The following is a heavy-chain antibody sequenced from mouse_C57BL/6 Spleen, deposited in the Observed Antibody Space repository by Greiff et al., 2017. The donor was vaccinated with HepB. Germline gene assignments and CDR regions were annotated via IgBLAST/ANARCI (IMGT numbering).Heavy chain of an antibody. D-gene: IGHD1-1*01. V-gene: IGHV1-54*01. Sequence: QVQLQQSGAELVRPGPSVKVSCKASGYAFTNYLIEWVKQRPGQGLKWIGVINPGSGGTNYNEKFKGKATLTADKSSSTAYMQLSSLTSEDSAVYFCARYHGSSFFDYWGQGTTLTVSS. CDR2: INPGSGGT. J-gene: IGHJ2*01. CDR1: GYAFTNYL. CDR3: ARYHGSSFFDY.